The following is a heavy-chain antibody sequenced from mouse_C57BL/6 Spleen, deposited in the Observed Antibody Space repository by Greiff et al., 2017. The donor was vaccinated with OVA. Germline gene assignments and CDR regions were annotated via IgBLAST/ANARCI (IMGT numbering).Heavy chain of an antibody. V-gene: IGHV2-5*01. D-gene: IGHD1-1*01. CDR3: AKNYYGSSYYFDY. CDR2: IWRGGST. CDR1: GFSLTSYG. J-gene: IGHJ2*01. Sequence: VQLKESGPGLVQPSQSLSITCTVSGFSLTSYGVHWVRQSPGKGLEWLGVIWRGGSTDYNAAFMSRLSITKDNSKSQVFFKMNSLQADDTAIYYCAKNYYGSSYYFDYWGQGTTLTVSS.